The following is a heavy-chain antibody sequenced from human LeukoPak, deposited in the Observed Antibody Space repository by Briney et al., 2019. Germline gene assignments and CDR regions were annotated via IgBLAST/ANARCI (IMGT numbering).Heavy chain of an antibody. D-gene: IGHD3-9*01. J-gene: IGHJ4*02. CDR3: ARGPEYYDILTGGYYFDY. Sequence: ASVKVSCKASGGTFSSYAISWVRQAPGQGPEWMGGIIPIFGTANYAQKFQGRVTITADESTSTAYMELSSLRSEDTAVYYCARGPEYYDILTGGYYFDYWGQGTLVTVSS. CDR1: GGTFSSYA. V-gene: IGHV1-69*13. CDR2: IIPIFGTA.